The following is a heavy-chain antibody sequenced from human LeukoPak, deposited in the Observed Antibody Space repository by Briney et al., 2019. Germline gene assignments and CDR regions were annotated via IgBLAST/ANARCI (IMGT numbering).Heavy chain of an antibody. Sequence: ASVKVSCKASGGTFSSYAINWVRRAPGQGLEWMGRIIPIFGITNYAQKLQGRVTITADKSTSTAYMELSSLRSEDTAVYYCARDFRRHYDSGGYSHFDYWAREPWSPSPQ. CDR2: IIPIFGIT. D-gene: IGHD3-22*01. CDR1: GGTFSSYA. V-gene: IGHV1-69*04. J-gene: IGHJ4*02. CDR3: ARDFRRHYDSGGYSHFDY.